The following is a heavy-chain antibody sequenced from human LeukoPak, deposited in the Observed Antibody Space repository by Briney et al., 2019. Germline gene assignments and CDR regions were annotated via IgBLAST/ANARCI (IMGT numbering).Heavy chain of an antibody. V-gene: IGHV3-30*18. CDR3: AKGYYGSGSYLDY. D-gene: IGHD3-10*01. J-gene: IGHJ4*02. CDR2: ISYDGSSK. Sequence: GGSLRLSCAASGFTFSSYGMHWVRQAPGKGLEWVAVISYDGSSKYYADSVKGRFTISRDNSKNTLYLQMNSLRAEDTAVYYCAKGYYGSGSYLDYWGQGTLVTVSS. CDR1: GFTFSSYG.